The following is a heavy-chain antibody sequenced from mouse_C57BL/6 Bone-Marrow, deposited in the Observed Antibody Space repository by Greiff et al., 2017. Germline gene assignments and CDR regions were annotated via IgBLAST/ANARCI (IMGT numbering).Heavy chain of an antibody. J-gene: IGHJ2*01. CDR1: GYTFHSYP. CDR2: FHPYNDDT. CDR3: ARGGNYGGYYFDY. V-gene: IGHV1-47*01. D-gene: IGHD2-1*01. Sequence: QVQLQQTGAELVQPGASVKMSCKASGYTFHSYPIEWVKQNHGKSLEWIGNFHPYNDDTKYNEKFKGKATLTVEKSSSTVYLELSRLTSDDSAVYYCARGGNYGGYYFDYWGQGTTLTVSS.